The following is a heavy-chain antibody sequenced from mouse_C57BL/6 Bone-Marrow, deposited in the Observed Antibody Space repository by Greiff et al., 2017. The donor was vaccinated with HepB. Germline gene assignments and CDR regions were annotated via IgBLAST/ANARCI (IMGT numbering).Heavy chain of an antibody. J-gene: IGHJ1*03. Sequence: EVQVVESGGGLVQSGRSLRLSCATSGFTFSDFYMEWVRQAPGKGLEWIAASRNKANDYTTEYSASVKGRFIVSRDTSQSILYLQMNALRAEDTAIYYCARDADYYYGSSHWYFDVWGTGTTVTVSS. D-gene: IGHD1-1*01. V-gene: IGHV7-1*01. CDR3: ARDADYYYGSSHWYFDV. CDR2: SRNKANDYTT. CDR1: GFTFSDFY.